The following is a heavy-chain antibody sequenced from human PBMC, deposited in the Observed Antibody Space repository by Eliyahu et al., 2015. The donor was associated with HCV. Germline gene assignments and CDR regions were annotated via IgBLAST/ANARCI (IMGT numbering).Heavy chain of an antibody. V-gene: IGHV4-59*01. CDR2: IHYSGST. J-gene: IGHJ5*02. Sequence: QVQLQESGPGLVKPSETLSLTCTVSGGXITTXYWXWIRQPPGKGLEWIGYIHYSGSTNYNPSLKSRVTISIDTSKTQFSLNLTSVTAADTAVYYCASGGGGIAVAGTGGWFDPWGQGTLVTVSS. D-gene: IGHD6-19*01. CDR3: ASGGGGIAVAGTGGWFDP. CDR1: GGXITTXY.